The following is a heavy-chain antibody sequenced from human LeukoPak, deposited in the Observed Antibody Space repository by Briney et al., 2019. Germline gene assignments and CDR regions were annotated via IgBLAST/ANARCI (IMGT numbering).Heavy chain of an antibody. Sequence: PGGSLRLSCAASGFTFSSYSMNWVRQAPGKGLEWVSSISSSSSYIYYADSVKGRFTISRDNAKNSLYLQMNSLRAEDTAVYYCASSQPGYYDFWSGYYNYYYYMDVWGKGTTVTVSS. CDR1: GFTFSSYS. CDR2: ISSSSSYI. J-gene: IGHJ6*03. V-gene: IGHV3-21*01. CDR3: ASSQPGYYDFWSGYYNYYYYMDV. D-gene: IGHD3-3*01.